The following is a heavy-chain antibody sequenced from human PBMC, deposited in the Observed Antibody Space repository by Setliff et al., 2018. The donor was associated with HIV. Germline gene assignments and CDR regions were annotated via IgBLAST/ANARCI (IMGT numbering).Heavy chain of an antibody. CDR2: IYWDDDK. Sequence: SGPTLVNPTQTLTLTCTFSGFSLSSNGMGVGWIRQPPGKALEWLAVIYWDDDKRYSPSLKNRLTITRDTSKNQVFLTVTNMDPVDTATYYCAYIFKFDNSVWGQGTLVTVSS. CDR1: GFSLSSNGMG. D-gene: IGHD3-22*01. V-gene: IGHV2-5*02. J-gene: IGHJ4*02. CDR3: AYIFKFDNSV.